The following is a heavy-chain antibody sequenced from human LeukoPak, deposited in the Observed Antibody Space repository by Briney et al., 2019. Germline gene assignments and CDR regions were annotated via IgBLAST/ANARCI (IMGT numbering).Heavy chain of an antibody. Sequence: GGSLSLSCAASGFTVSSNYMSWVRQAPGKGLEWVSVIYSGGSTYYADSVKGRFTISRDNSKNTLYLQMNSLRAEDTAVYHCARDRDSGYFDYWGQGTLVTVSS. CDR1: GFTVSSNY. CDR2: IYSGGST. J-gene: IGHJ4*02. D-gene: IGHD3-10*01. CDR3: ARDRDSGYFDY. V-gene: IGHV3-53*01.